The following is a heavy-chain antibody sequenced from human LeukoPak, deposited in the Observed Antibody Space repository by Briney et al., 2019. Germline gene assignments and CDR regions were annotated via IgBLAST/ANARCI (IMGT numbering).Heavy chain of an antibody. V-gene: IGHV4-38-2*02. CDR1: GFSISSGYY. D-gene: IGHD4-23*01. J-gene: IGHJ4*02. CDR3: ARGQGGNPIDY. CDR2: IHHSGST. Sequence: SETLSLTCTVSGFSISSGYYWGWIRQPPGEGLDWIGSIHHSGSTYYNASLKSRVTISVDTSKNQFSLKLSSVTAADTAVYYCARGQGGNPIDYWGQGTLVTVSS.